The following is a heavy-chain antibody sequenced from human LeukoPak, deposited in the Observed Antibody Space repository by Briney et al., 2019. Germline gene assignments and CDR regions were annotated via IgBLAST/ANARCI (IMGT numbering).Heavy chain of an antibody. CDR3: ARGSRGYSSGWYEDY. J-gene: IGHJ4*01. CDR1: GGSISSGGYY. CDR2: IYYSGST. D-gene: IGHD6-19*01. V-gene: IGHV4-31*03. Sequence: SQTLSLTCTVSGGSISSGGYYWSWIRQHPGKGLEWIGYIYYSGSTYYNPSLKSRVTISVDTSKNQFSLRLSSVTAADTAVYYCARGSRGYSSGWYEDYXXXGTLVTVSS.